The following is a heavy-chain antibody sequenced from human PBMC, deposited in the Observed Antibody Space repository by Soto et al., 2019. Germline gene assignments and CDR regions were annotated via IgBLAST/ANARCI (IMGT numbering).Heavy chain of an antibody. V-gene: IGHV3-23*01. CDR1: GFTFSSYA. D-gene: IGHD1-26*01. Sequence: PGGSLRLSCAASGFTFSSYAMNWVRQAPGKGLEWVSSISGSATTTYYADSVKGRFTISRDNSKNTLYLQMNSLRAEDTSVYYCAKEGGLSGSYYISSSYYFAYWGQGTLVTVSS. CDR2: ISGSATTT. J-gene: IGHJ4*02. CDR3: AKEGGLSGSYYISSSYYFAY.